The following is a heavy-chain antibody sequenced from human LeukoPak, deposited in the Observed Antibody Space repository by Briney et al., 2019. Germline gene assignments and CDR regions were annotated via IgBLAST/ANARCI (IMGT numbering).Heavy chain of an antibody. CDR1: GGSISSGDYY. V-gene: IGHV4-30-4*01. Sequence: SETLSLTCTVSGGSISSGDYYWSWIRQPPGKGLEWIGYIYYSGSTYYNPSLKSRVTISVDTSKNQFSLKLSSVTAADTAVYYCARVDGDYDFDYWGQGALVTVSS. J-gene: IGHJ4*02. CDR3: ARVDGDYDFDY. D-gene: IGHD4-17*01. CDR2: IYYSGST.